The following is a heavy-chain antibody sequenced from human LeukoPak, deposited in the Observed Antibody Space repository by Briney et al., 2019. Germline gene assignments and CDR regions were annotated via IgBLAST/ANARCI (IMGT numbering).Heavy chain of an antibody. Sequence: GGSLRLSCAASGFTFSSYAMSWVRQAPGKGLEWVSSISSSSSYIYYADSVKGRFTISRDNAKNSLYMQMNSLRVEDTAVYYGARAKSDFGSVNKPDDYWGQGALVTASS. CDR3: ARAKSDFGSVNKPDDY. CDR1: GFTFSSYA. CDR2: ISSSSSYI. D-gene: IGHD3-3*01. J-gene: IGHJ4*02. V-gene: IGHV3-21*01.